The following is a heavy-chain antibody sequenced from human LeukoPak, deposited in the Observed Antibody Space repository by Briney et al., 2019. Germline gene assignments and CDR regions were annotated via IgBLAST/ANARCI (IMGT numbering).Heavy chain of an antibody. Sequence: GAPLRLCWASSWFTVTNNYMTWVRQAPGKGLELGAVNSSGGNTYYADSVKGRFTISRDNSNHTVYLPRNSLIAADTAVYYCARGVCGYYFDHWGQGTLVTASS. V-gene: IGHV3-53*01. J-gene: IGHJ4*02. CDR3: ARGVCGYYFDH. D-gene: IGHD5-12*01. CDR1: WFTVTNNY. CDR2: NSSGGNT.